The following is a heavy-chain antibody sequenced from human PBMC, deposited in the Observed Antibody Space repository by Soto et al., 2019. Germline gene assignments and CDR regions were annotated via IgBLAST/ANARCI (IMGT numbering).Heavy chain of an antibody. CDR2: IIPIFGTA. CDR1: GGTFSSYA. CDR3: ARGFGKSRGYSYGPRFDY. J-gene: IGHJ4*02. Sequence: ASVKVSCKASGGTFSSYAISWVRQAPGQGLEWMGGIIPIFGTANYAQKFQGRVTITADESTSTAYMELSSLRSEDTAVYYCARGFGKSRGYSYGPRFDYWGQGTLVTVSS. D-gene: IGHD5-18*01. V-gene: IGHV1-69*13.